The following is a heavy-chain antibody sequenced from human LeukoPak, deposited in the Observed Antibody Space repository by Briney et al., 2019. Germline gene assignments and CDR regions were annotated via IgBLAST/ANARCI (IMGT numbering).Heavy chain of an antibody. J-gene: IGHJ5*02. CDR3: ARTSSGWYGGSFDP. D-gene: IGHD6-19*01. Sequence: ASVKVSCKASGYTFTSYDINWVRQATGQGLEWMGWMNPNSCNTGYAQKFQGRVTMTRNTSISTAYMELSSLRSEDTAEYYCARTSSGWYGGSFDPWGQGTLVTVSS. V-gene: IGHV1-8*01. CDR2: MNPNSCNT. CDR1: GYTFTSYD.